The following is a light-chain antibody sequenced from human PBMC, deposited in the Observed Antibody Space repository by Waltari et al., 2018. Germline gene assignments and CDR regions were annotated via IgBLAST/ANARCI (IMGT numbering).Light chain of an antibody. CDR3: QQYYDTPFT. Sequence: DIVMTQSPDSLAVSLGERATIHCKSSQSVLHSSKNENSLAWYQQKPGQPPKLLIYWASTRESGVPDRFSGSGSGTDFTLTISSLQAEDVAVYYCQQYYDTPFTFGPGTKVDIK. J-gene: IGKJ3*01. CDR1: QSVLHSSKNENS. CDR2: WAS. V-gene: IGKV4-1*01.